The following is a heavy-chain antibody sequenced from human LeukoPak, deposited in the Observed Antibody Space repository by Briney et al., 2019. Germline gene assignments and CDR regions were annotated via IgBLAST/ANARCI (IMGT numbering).Heavy chain of an antibody. D-gene: IGHD1-7*01. Sequence: SETLSLTCTVSAGSISSYYWSWFRQPPGKGLEWIGYIYYSGSTKYNPSLKSRVTISVDASKTQFSLKLNSVTAADTAVYYCARGSRELYYFDYWGQGTLVTVSS. CDR2: IYYSGST. J-gene: IGHJ4*02. V-gene: IGHV4-59*01. CDR3: ARGSRELYYFDY. CDR1: AGSISSYY.